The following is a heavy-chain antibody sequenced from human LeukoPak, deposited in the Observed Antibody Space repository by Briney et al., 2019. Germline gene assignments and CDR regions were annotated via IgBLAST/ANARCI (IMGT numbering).Heavy chain of an antibody. CDR1: GFTFSSYS. Sequence: GGSLRLSCAASGFTFSSYSMNWVRQAPGKGLEWVSSISSSSSYIYYADSVKGRFTISRDNAKNSLYLQMNSLRAEDTAVYYCVKGETRTSVTGFHSWGQGTLVTVSS. V-gene: IGHV3-21*01. J-gene: IGHJ4*02. CDR2: ISSSSSYI. CDR3: VKGETRTSVTGFHS. D-gene: IGHD1-1*01.